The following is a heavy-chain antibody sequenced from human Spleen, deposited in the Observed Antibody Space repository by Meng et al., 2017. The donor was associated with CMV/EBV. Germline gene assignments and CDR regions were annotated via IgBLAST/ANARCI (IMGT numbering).Heavy chain of an antibody. J-gene: IGHJ4*02. CDR3: ASGGGANYPLPDY. CDR2: INWNGGST. D-gene: IGHD4/OR15-4a*01. V-gene: IGHV3-20*04. CDR1: GFTFDDYG. Sequence: GESLKISCAASGFTFDDYGMSWVRQAPGKGLEWVSGINWNGGSTGYADSVKGRFTISRDNAKNFLYLQMNSLRAEDTAVYYFASGGGANYPLPDYWGQGTLVTVSS.